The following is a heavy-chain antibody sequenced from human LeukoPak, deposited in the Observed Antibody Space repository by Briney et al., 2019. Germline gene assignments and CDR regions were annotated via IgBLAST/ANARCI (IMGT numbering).Heavy chain of an antibody. CDR2: IKQDGSEK. J-gene: IGHJ6*03. CDR3: AKDHRYYYYYYMDV. Sequence: GGSLRLSCAASGFTFSSYWMSWVRQAPGKGLEWVAKIKQDGSEKYYADSVKGRFTISRDNSKNTLYLQMNSLRAEDTAVYYCAKDHRYYYYYYMDVWGKGTTVTISS. CDR1: GFTFSSYW. V-gene: IGHV3-7*01.